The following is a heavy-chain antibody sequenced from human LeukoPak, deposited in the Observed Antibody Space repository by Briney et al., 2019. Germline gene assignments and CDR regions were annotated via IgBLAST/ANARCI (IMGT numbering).Heavy chain of an antibody. V-gene: IGHV3-30*18. CDR3: AKDCLGGFDP. J-gene: IGHJ5*02. Sequence: PGGSLRLSCAASGFTFSSYGMHWVRQAPGKGLEWVAVISYDGSNKYYADSVKGRFTISRDNFKNTLYLQMNSLRAEDTAVYYCAKDCLGGFDPWGQGTLVTVSS. CDR2: ISYDGSNK. CDR1: GFTFSSYG.